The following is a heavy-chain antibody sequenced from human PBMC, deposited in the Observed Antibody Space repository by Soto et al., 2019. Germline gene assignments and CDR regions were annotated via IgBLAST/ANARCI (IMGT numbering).Heavy chain of an antibody. J-gene: IGHJ4*02. CDR3: ARGRYGDY. V-gene: IGHV1-18*01. D-gene: IGHD1-1*01. Sequence: QVHLVQSGAEVKKPGASVKVSCKGSGYGFTTYGITWVRQAPGQGLEWMAWISAHNGNTNYAQKLQGRVTVTRDTSTITAYMELRSLRSDDTAVYYCARGRYGDYWGQGARVTVSS. CDR1: GYGFTTYG. CDR2: ISAHNGNT.